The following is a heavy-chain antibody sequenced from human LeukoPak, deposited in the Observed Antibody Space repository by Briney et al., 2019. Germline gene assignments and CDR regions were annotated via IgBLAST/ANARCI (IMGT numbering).Heavy chain of an antibody. J-gene: IGHJ4*02. Sequence: GGSLRLSCAASGFTFSSYAMSWVRQAPGKGLEWVSAISGSGGSTYYADSVKGRFTISRDNFKNTLYLQMNSLRAEDTAVYYCAKGVAAAGIFDYWDQGTLVAVSS. D-gene: IGHD6-13*01. CDR1: GFTFSSYA. V-gene: IGHV3-23*01. CDR2: ISGSGGST. CDR3: AKGVAAAGIFDY.